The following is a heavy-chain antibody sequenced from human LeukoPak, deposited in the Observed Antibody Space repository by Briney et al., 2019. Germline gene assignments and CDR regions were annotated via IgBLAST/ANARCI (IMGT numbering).Heavy chain of an antibody. Sequence: GGSLRLSCAASGFIVSNNYMSWVRQPPGKGLEWVSVIYSGGSKYYADSVKVRFTISRDNSKNTVYLQMDDPRPEDTAVYYCARENVGFGSWFDSWGQGTLVAVSS. CDR2: IYSGGSK. CDR3: ARENVGFGSWFDS. V-gene: IGHV3-53*01. CDR1: GFIVSNNY. D-gene: IGHD3-10*01. J-gene: IGHJ5*01.